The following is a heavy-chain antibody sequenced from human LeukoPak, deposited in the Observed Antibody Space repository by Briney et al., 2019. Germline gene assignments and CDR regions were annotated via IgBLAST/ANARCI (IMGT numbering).Heavy chain of an antibody. V-gene: IGHV3-21*01. CDR3: ARVDTAGYYSLDY. CDR2: ISSSSSYI. CDR1: GFTFSSDT. D-gene: IGHD3-9*01. J-gene: IGHJ4*02. Sequence: GGSLRLSCGASGFTFSSDTMNWVRQAPGKGLEWVSSISSSSSYIYYADLVKGRFTISRDNAKNSLYLQMNSLRAEDTAVYYCARVDTAGYYSLDYWGQGTLVTVSS.